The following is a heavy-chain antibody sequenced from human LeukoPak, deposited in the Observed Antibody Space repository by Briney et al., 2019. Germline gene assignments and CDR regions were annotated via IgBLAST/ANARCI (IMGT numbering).Heavy chain of an antibody. Sequence: GGSLRLSCAASTSTGLVWMDWVRKAPGKGLVWVARIKSDGASANYADSVRGRFTISRDDAKNTLYLLMNSLGDEDTAVYYCGILPPGYWGQGTQVTVS. CDR3: GILPPGY. J-gene: IGHJ4*02. D-gene: IGHD2-8*02. V-gene: IGHV3-74*01. CDR1: TSTGLVW. CDR2: IKSDGASA.